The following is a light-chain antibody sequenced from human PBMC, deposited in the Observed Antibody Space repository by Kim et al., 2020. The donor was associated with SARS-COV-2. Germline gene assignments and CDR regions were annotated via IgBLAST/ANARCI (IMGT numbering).Light chain of an antibody. J-gene: IGLJ2*01. CDR2: SNN. V-gene: IGLV1-44*01. CDR1: SSTIGINT. CDR3: AAWDDSLNRVV. Sequence: GQSVTISCSGSSSTIGINTVNWYQQLPGTAPKPLIYSNNQRPSGVPERFSGSKSVTSASLAIGGLQSEDEAHYYCAAWDDSLNRVVFGGGTQLTVL.